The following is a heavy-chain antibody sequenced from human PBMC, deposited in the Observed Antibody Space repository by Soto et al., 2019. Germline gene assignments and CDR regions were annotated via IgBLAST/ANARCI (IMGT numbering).Heavy chain of an antibody. D-gene: IGHD1-1*01. CDR1: GDSISSADYY. V-gene: IGHV4-30-4*01. Sequence: SETLSLTCTVSGDSISSADYYWSWIRQTPGKGLEWIGHIFYSGTTYYNPSLKSRLTISVDTSKNHFSLRLTSVTAADTAVYYCARDLWVEPELYYYGMDVWGQGTTITVSS. CDR3: ARDLWVEPELYYYGMDV. J-gene: IGHJ6*02. CDR2: IFYSGTT.